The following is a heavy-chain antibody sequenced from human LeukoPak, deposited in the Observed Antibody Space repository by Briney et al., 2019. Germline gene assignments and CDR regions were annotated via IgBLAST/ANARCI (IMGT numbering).Heavy chain of an antibody. J-gene: IGHJ4*02. V-gene: IGHV3-30*02. CDR2: IRYDGSNK. CDR1: GFTFSSYG. CDR3: ARGFASSGSYRSYYFDY. D-gene: IGHD3-16*02. Sequence: GGSLRLSCAASGFTFSSYGMHWVRQAPGKGLEWVAFIRYDGSNKYYADSVKGRFTISRDNAKNSLYLQMNSLRAEDTAVYYCARGFASSGSYRSYYFDYWGQGTLVTVSS.